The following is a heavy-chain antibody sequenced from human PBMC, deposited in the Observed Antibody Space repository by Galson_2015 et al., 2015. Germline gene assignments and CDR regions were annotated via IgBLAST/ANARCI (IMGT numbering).Heavy chain of an antibody. J-gene: IGHJ4*02. Sequence: CAISGDSVSSNSVVWHWIRQSPSRGLEWLGRTYYRSKWFNEYAPPVESRISINADASKNQFSLQLNSVTPEDTAVYYCARGEGNVQPKFDYWSQGTLVTVSS. CDR1: GDSVSSNSVV. CDR2: TYYRSKWFN. CDR3: ARGEGNVQPKFDY. V-gene: IGHV6-1*01. D-gene: IGHD1-1*01.